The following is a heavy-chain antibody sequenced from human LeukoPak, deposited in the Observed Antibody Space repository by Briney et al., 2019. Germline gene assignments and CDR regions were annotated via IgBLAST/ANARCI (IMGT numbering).Heavy chain of an antibody. V-gene: IGHV7-4-1*02. CDR2: INTNTVNP. J-gene: IGHJ4*02. D-gene: IGHD3-9*01. CDR3: AREMLGPDYDILTGYYSGFDY. Sequence: VASVKVSCKASGYSFTNYALNWERQAPGQGLEWIGWINTNTVNPTYAQDFTGRFVFSLDTSVTTSYLQISSLKAEDTAVYYCAREMLGPDYDILTGYYSGFDYWGQGTVVTVSS. CDR1: GYSFTNYA.